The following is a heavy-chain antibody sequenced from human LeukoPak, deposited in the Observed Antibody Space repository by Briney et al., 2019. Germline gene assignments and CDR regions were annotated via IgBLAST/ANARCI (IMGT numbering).Heavy chain of an antibody. CDR1: GASIGSGAYY. CDR3: ARDTEATGLFDP. CDR2: IYYSGST. Sequence: PSQTLSPTWNVSGASIGSGAYYWSWIRQHPGKGLEWIGSIYYSGSTYYNPSLKSRVTISVDTSKNQFSLKLSSVTAADTAVYYCARDTEATGLFDPWGQGTLVTVSS. D-gene: IGHD1-14*01. J-gene: IGHJ5*02. V-gene: IGHV4-31*02.